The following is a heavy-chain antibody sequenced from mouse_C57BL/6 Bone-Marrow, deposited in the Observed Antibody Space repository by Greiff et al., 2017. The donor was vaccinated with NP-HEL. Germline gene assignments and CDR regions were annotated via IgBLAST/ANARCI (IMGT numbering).Heavy chain of an antibody. V-gene: IGHV1-81*01. CDR1: GYTFPSYG. CDR2: IYPRSGNT. CDR3: ARGIYYYGSRSY. Sequence: QVQLQQSGAELARPGASVKLSCKASGYTFPSYGISWVKQRTGQGLEWIGEIYPRSGNTYYNEKFKGKATLTADKSSSTAYMELRSLTSADSAVYCCARGIYYYGSRSYWGQGTTLTVSS. D-gene: IGHD1-1*01. J-gene: IGHJ2*01.